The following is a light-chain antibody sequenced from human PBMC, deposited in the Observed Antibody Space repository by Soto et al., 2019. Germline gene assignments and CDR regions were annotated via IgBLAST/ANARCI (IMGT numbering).Light chain of an antibody. CDR3: QSYDSSLSGGHVV. CDR1: SSDIGRYNF. J-gene: IGLJ2*01. Sequence: QSALTQPASVSGSPGQSITISCTGTSSDIGRYNFVSWYRQHPGEAPQLLIYEVSNRALGVSHHFSGSKSGNTASLTISGLQAEDEAFYYCQSYDSSLSGGHVVFGGGTKLTVL. CDR2: EVS. V-gene: IGLV2-14*03.